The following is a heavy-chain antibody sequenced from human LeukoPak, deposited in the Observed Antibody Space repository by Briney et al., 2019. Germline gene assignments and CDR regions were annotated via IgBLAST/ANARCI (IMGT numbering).Heavy chain of an antibody. V-gene: IGHV3-30*04. CDR3: ARDGTYYYDSSGYYLYYYYGMDV. D-gene: IGHD3-22*01. CDR1: GFTFSSYA. Sequence: GGSLRLSCAASGFTFSSYAMHWVRQAPGKGLEWVAVISYDGSNKYYADSAKGRFTISRDNSKNTLYLQMNSLRAEDTAVYYCARDGTYYYDSSGYYLYYYYGMDVWGQGTTVTVSS. J-gene: IGHJ6*02. CDR2: ISYDGSNK.